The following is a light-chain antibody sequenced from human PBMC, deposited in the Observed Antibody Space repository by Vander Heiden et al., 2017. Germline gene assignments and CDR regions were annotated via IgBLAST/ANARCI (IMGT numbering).Light chain of an antibody. J-gene: IGLJ1*01. CDR2: DVS. Sequence: QSALPQPAPVSGSPGQSIAIPCTVTSSNIGAYTYVPWYQQHPGKAPKLMIYDVSNRPSGVSARFSGSKSGYTASLTISGLQAEDEADYYCSSYTTSSTYVFGTGTKVTVL. CDR3: SSYTTSSTYV. CDR1: SSNIGAYTY. V-gene: IGLV2-14*03.